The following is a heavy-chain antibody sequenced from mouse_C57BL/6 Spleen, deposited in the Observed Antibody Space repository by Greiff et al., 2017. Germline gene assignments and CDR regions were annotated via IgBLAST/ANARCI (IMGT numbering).Heavy chain of an antibody. J-gene: IGHJ2*01. D-gene: IGHD2-4*01. CDR3: TSYDYGLDY. V-gene: IGHV14-4*01. Sequence: VHVKQSGAELVRPGASVKLSCTASGFNIKDDYMHWVKQRPEQGLEWIGWIDPENGDTEYASKFQGKATITADPSSNTAYLQLSSLTSEDTAVYYCTSYDYGLDYWGQGTTLTVSS. CDR2: IDPENGDT. CDR1: GFNIKDDY.